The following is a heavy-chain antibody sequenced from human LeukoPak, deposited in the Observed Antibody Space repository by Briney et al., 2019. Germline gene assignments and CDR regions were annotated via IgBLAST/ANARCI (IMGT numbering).Heavy chain of an antibody. J-gene: IGHJ4*02. CDR1: GGSITSGSYY. V-gene: IGHV4-61*02. CDR3: AREGYYDSSGYTLFDY. CDR2: IYTSGST. D-gene: IGHD3-22*01. Sequence: SQTLSLTCTVSGGSITSGSYYWSWIRQPAGKGLEGIGRIYTSGSTNYNPSLKSRVTISVDTSKNQFSLKLSSVTAADTAVYYCAREGYYDSSGYTLFDYWGQGTLVTVSS.